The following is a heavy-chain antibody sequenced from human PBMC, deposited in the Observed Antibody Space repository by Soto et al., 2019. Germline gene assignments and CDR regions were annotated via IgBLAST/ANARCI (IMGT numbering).Heavy chain of an antibody. CDR1: GFTFGDSY. Sequence: PGGSLRLSCAGSGFTFGDSYMSWIRQAPGKGLEWLSYISPGSRYPAYADSVKGRFTISRDNAKRSLYLQMMSLTAEDTAIYYCVRGGGGGLFDPWGQGAMVTVSS. CDR2: ISPGSRYP. D-gene: IGHD2-15*01. J-gene: IGHJ5*02. CDR3: VRGGGGGLFDP. V-gene: IGHV3-11*06.